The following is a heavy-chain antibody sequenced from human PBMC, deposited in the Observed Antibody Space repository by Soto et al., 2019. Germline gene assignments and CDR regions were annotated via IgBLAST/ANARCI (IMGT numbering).Heavy chain of an antibody. D-gene: IGHD2-2*01. J-gene: IGHJ6*03. CDR2: IIPILGIA. CDR3: ARDDESSYCSSPSCYEEGYYYYMDV. V-gene: IGHV1-69*04. CDR1: GGTFSSYT. Sequence: ASVKVSCKASGGTFSSYTISWVRQAPGQGLEWMGRIIPILGIANYAQKFQGRVTITADKSTSTAYMELSSLRSEDTAVYYCARDDESSYCSSPSCYEEGYYYYMDVWGKGTTVTVS.